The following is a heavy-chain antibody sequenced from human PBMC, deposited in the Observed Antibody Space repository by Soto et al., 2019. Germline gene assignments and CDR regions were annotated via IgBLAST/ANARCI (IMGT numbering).Heavy chain of an antibody. CDR3: ARGLWYCGSGSHYYYYYGMDV. V-gene: IGHV1-18*01. J-gene: IGHJ6*02. CDR2: ISAYNGNT. CDR1: GYTFTSYG. Sequence: ASVKVSCKASGYTFTSYGISWVRQAPGQGLEWMGWISAYNGNTNYAQKLQGRVTMTTDTSTSTAYMELRSLRSDDTAVYYCARGLWYCGSGSHYYYYYGMDVWGQGTTVTVSS. D-gene: IGHD3-10*01.